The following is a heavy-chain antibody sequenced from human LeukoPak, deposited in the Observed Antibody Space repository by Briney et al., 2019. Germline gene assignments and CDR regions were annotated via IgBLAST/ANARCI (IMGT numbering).Heavy chain of an antibody. Sequence: SETLSLTCTVSGGSISGYYWTWIRQSPGKRPEWLAYARYTGSTNYNPSLKSRLTISVDTSKNQFSLKLSSVTAADTAVYYCARHGRGSGWSWGVGFDYGGQGTLVTVSS. CDR2: ARYTGST. CDR3: ARHGRGSGWSWGVGFDY. V-gene: IGHV4-59*08. D-gene: IGHD6-19*01. J-gene: IGHJ4*02. CDR1: GGSISGYY.